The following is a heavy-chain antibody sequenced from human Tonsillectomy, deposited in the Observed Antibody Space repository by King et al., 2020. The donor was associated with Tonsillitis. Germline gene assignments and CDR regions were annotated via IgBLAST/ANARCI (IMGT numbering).Heavy chain of an antibody. V-gene: IGHV5-51*01. CDR3: ARTRRYYYDSSGYSN. Sequence: VQLVQSGAEVKKSGESLKISCKGSGYSFTSYWIGWVRQMPGKGLEWMGIIYPGDSDTRYSPSFQDQVTISVDKSISTAYLQWSSLKASDTAMYYCARTRRYYYDSSGYSNWGQGTLVTVSS. CDR2: IYPGDSDT. CDR1: GYSFTSYW. D-gene: IGHD3-22*01. J-gene: IGHJ4*02.